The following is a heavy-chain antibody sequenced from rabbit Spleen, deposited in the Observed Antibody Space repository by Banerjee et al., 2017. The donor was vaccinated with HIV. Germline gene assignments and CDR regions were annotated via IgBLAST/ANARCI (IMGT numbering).Heavy chain of an antibody. V-gene: IGHV1S40*01. CDR2: IDADSTGFT. CDR3: ARDTGSSFSSYGMDL. D-gene: IGHD8-1*01. J-gene: IGHJ6*01. CDR1: GVSFSISSY. Sequence: QSLEESGGDLVQPEGSLTLTCKASGVSFSISSYMCWVRQAPGKGLEWIACIDADSTGFTYFATWAKGRFTCSKTSSTTVTLQMTSLTVADTATYFCARDTGSSFSSYGMDLWGQGTLVTVS.